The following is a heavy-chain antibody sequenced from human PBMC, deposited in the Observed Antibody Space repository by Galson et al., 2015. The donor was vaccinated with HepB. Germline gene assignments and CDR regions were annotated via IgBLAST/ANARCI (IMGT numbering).Heavy chain of an antibody. D-gene: IGHD4-23*01. CDR2: ISYDGHNE. Sequence: SLRLSCAASGFTFSSYDMNWVRQAPGKGLEWVALISYDGHNEYYSDSVKGRFTISRDNSKDTLYLQMNSLRAEDTAVYYCPRARPIGTVVSGSFDYWGQGILVTVSS. CDR1: GFTFSSYD. V-gene: IGHV3-30-3*01. J-gene: IGHJ4*02. CDR3: PRARPIGTVVSGSFDY.